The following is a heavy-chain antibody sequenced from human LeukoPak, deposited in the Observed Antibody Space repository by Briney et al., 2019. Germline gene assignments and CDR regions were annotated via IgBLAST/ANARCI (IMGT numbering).Heavy chain of an antibody. J-gene: IGHJ5*02. D-gene: IGHD6-6*01. CDR3: AKIGAAARRTPNPRWFDP. CDR2: MNPNSGNT. CDR1: GYTFTSYD. Sequence: ASVKVSCKASGYTFTSYDINWVRQATGQGLEWMGWMNPNSGNTGYAQKFQGRVSMTWNTSISTAYMELSSLKSEDTAVYYCAKIGAAARRTPNPRWFDPCGQGTLVTVSS. V-gene: IGHV1-8*01.